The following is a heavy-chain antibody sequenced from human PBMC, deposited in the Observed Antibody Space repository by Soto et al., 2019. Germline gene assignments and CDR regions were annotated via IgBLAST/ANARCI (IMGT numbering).Heavy chain of an antibody. CDR1: GYSFNNYW. D-gene: IGHD1-26*01. V-gene: IGHV5-51*01. CDR2: MYSGDSDT. J-gene: IGHJ4*02. Sequence: GESLKISCRTSGYSFNNYWIGWVRQMPGKGLEWMAIMYSGDSDTRYSPSFQGQVTISADKSISTAYLQWSSLKASDTALYFCVSGGFSGNYAGYYFDYWGQGTLVTVSS. CDR3: VSGGFSGNYAGYYFDY.